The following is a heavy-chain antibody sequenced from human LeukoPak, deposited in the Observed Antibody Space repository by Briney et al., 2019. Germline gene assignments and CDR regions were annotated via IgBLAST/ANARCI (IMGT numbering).Heavy chain of an antibody. CDR3: ARVEGFTGLWGMDV. CDR2: INAGNGST. V-gene: IGHV1-3*01. J-gene: IGHJ6*02. Sequence: INAGNGSTKYSQKFQGRVTITRDTSASTAYMELSSLRSEDTAVYYCARVEGFTGLWGMDVWGQGPTVTVSS. D-gene: IGHD3-9*01.